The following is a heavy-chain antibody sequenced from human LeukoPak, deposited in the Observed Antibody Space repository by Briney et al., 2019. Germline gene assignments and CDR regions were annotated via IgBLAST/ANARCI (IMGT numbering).Heavy chain of an antibody. CDR2: IIPIFGTA. V-gene: IGHV1-69*13. Sequence: SVKVSCKASGGTFSSYAISWVRQAPGQGLEWMGGIIPIFGTANYAQKFQGRVTITADESTSTAYMELSSLRSEDTAVYYCARVKKGYGYVSLDYWGQGTLVTVSS. CDR3: ARVKKGYGYVSLDY. CDR1: GGTFSSYA. J-gene: IGHJ4*02. D-gene: IGHD5-18*01.